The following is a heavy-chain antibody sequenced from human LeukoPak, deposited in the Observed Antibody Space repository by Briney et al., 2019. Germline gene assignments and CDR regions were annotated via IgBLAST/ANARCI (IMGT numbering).Heavy chain of an antibody. CDR2: ISWNSGSI. D-gene: IGHD1-1*01. CDR3: AKDHNDSCYWYFDL. V-gene: IGHV3-9*01. CDR1: GFTFDDYA. Sequence: GGSLRLSCAASGFTFDDYAMHWVRHAPGKGLEWVSGISWNSGSIGYADSVKGRFTISRDNAKNSLYLQMNSRRAEDTAVYYCAKDHNDSCYWYFDLWGRGTLVTVSS. J-gene: IGHJ2*01.